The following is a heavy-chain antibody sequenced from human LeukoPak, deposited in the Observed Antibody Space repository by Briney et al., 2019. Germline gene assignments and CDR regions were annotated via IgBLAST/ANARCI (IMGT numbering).Heavy chain of an antibody. CDR3: AGEANYYDSSGYYRYFDY. V-gene: IGHV1-46*01. D-gene: IGHD3-22*01. CDR1: GYTFTSYY. CDR2: INPSGGST. Sequence: ASVKVSCKASGYTFTSYYMHWVRQAPGQGLEWMGIINPSGGSTSYAQKFQGRVTMTRDTSTSTVYMELSSLRSEDTAVYYCAGEANYYDSSGYYRYFDYWGQGTLVTVSS. J-gene: IGHJ4*02.